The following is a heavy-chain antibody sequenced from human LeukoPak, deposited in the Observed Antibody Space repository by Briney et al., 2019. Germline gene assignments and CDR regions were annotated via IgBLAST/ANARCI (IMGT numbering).Heavy chain of an antibody. CDR2: IYTGGST. CDR3: ARGLGSGYYND. V-gene: IGHV3-66*01. D-gene: IGHD3-22*01. CDR1: GFTVSSNY. Sequence: GGSLRLSCAASGFTVSSNYMTWVRQAPGKGLEWVSTIYTGGSTYYADSVKDRFTISRDNSRNTLYLQMNSLRAEDTAVYYCARGLGSGYYNDWGQGTLVTVSS. J-gene: IGHJ4*02.